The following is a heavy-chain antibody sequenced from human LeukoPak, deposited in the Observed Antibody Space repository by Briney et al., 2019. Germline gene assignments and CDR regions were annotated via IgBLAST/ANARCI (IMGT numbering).Heavy chain of an antibody. CDR2: MNPNSGNT. CDR3: ARTTHQSYYDFWSGQGGFEY. J-gene: IGHJ4*02. Sequence: EASVKVSCKAPGYTLTSYDINWVRQATGQRLEWMGWMNPNSGNTGYAQKFQGRVTMTRNTSISTAYMELSSLRSEDTAVYYCARTTHQSYYDFWSGQGGFEYWGQGTMVTVSS. V-gene: IGHV1-8*01. D-gene: IGHD3-3*01. CDR1: GYTLTSYD.